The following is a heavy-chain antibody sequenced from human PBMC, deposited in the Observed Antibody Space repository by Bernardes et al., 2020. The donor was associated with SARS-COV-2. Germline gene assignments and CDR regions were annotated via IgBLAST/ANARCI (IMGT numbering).Heavy chain of an antibody. J-gene: IGHJ4*02. D-gene: IGHD3-22*01. CDR1: GFTFSSYA. CDR2: IWPDGSDK. Sequence: GGSLRLSCAASGFTFSSYAMHWVRQAPGKGREWVAVIWPDGSDKYYANSVKGRFTISRDNAKNTLYLQMNSLRAEDTAVYYCAREGLRDGSGYYYYFDYWGQGTLVTVSS. CDR3: AREGLRDGSGYYYYFDY. V-gene: IGHV3-33*01.